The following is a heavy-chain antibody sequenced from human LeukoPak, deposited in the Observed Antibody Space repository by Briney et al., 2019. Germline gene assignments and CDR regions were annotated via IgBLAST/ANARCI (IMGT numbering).Heavy chain of an antibody. J-gene: IGHJ4*02. CDR1: GGSISSSSYY. V-gene: IGHV4-39*01. CDR3: AKHYMGSSYNHGLDC. CDR2: IYYSGST. D-gene: IGHD3-10*01. Sequence: PSETLSLTCTVSGGSISSSSYYWGWIRQPPGKGLEWIGSIYYSGSTYYNPSLKSRVTISVDTSKNQFSLKLSSVTAADTALYYCAKHYMGSSYNHGLDCWGQGTLVTVSS.